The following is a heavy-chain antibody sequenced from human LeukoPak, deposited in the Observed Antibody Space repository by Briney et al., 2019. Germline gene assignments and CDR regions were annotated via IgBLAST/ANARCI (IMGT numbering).Heavy chain of an antibody. CDR2: IVVGSDNT. V-gene: IGHV1-58*02. Sequence: SVKVSCKASGYTFTGYYMQWVRQARAQRLEWIGWIVVGSDNTNYAQKFQERVTITRDMSTSTAYMELSSLRSEDTAVYYCVADPYYDGSGPPRWFDPWGQGTLVTVSS. CDR3: VADPYYDGSGPPRWFDP. CDR1: GYTFTGYY. J-gene: IGHJ5*02. D-gene: IGHD3-22*01.